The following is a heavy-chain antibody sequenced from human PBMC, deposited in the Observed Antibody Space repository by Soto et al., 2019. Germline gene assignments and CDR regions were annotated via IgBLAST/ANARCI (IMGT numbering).Heavy chain of an antibody. D-gene: IGHD1-26*01. CDR1: GGTFSSYS. CDR2: IIPIFGTA. Sequence: QVQLVQSGAEVKKPGSSVKVSCKASGGTFSSYSINWVRQAPGQGLEWMGEIIPIFGTANYAQKFQGRVTITAAESTSTAYMELSSLRSDDTAVYYCARDGGRHSGGIDYWGQGTLVTGSS. V-gene: IGHV1-69*01. CDR3: ARDGGRHSGGIDY. J-gene: IGHJ4*02.